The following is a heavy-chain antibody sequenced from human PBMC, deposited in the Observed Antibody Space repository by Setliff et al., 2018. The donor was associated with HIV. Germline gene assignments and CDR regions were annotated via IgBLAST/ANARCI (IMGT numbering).Heavy chain of an antibody. CDR2: IYSGGDT. CDR3: ARDLGYCGGDCYPPEGY. J-gene: IGHJ4*02. CDR1: GGSISSSSYY. V-gene: IGHV3-66*01. D-gene: IGHD2-21*02. Sequence: ETLSLTCTVSGGSISSSSYYWGWIRQPPGKGLEWVSVIYSGGDTYYADSVKARFTISRDNFKNTLYLQMNSLRAEDTAVYYCARDLGYCGGDCYPPEGYWGQGTLVTVSS.